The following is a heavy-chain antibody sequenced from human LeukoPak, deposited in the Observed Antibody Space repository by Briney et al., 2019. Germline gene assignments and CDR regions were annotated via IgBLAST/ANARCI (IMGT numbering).Heavy chain of an antibody. J-gene: IGHJ4*02. Sequence: SETLSLTCTVSGYSINTGYYWGWIRQPPGKGLEWIGSMYHSGSTYYNPSLKSRVTMSADTSKNQFSLKLNSVTAADTAVYYCARVLDYYGSGTRDFDYWGQGILVTVSS. V-gene: IGHV4-38-2*02. CDR3: ARVLDYYGSGTRDFDY. CDR1: GYSINTGYY. D-gene: IGHD3-10*01. CDR2: MYHSGST.